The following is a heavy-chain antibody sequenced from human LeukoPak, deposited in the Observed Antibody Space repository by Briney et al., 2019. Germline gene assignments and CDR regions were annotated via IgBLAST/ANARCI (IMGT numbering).Heavy chain of an antibody. D-gene: IGHD3-3*01. Sequence: NPSETLSLTCTVSGGSIISSSYYWGWVRQPPGKGLEWIANIYYSGSTYYSPSLRSRVTISVDTSKNQFSLKLTSVTAADTAVYYCARHASVSGNWPRPLDYWGQGSLVTVSS. CDR1: GGSIISSSYY. J-gene: IGHJ4*02. CDR2: IYYSGST. CDR3: ARHASVSGNWPRPLDY. V-gene: IGHV4-39*01.